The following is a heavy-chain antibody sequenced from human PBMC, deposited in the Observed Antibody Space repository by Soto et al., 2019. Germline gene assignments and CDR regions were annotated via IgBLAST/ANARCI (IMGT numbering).Heavy chain of an antibody. V-gene: IGHV1-69*06. J-gene: IGHJ5*02. Sequence: SVKVSCKASGGTFSSYAISWVRQAPGQGLEWMGGIIPVFGTANYAQKFQGRVTITADKSTSTAYMELSSLRSEDTAVYYCARVSPCGGDCYSGRWFDPWGQGTLVTVSS. CDR3: ARVSPCGGDCYSGRWFDP. CDR2: IIPVFGTA. D-gene: IGHD2-21*02. CDR1: GGTFSSYA.